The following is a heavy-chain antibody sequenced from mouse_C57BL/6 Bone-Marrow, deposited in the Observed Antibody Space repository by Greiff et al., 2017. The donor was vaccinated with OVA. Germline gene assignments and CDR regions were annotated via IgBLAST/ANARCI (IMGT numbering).Heavy chain of an antibody. V-gene: IGHV1-69*01. CDR3: ARSYYYGSSYGYFDY. CDR2: IDPSDSYT. Sequence: QVQLQQSGAELVMPGASVKLSCKASGYTFTSYWMHWVKQRPGQGLEWIGEIDPSDSYTNYNQKFKGKSTLTVDKSSSTAYMQLSSLTSEDSAVYYCARSYYYGSSYGYFDYWGQGTTLTVSS. CDR1: GYTFTSYW. D-gene: IGHD1-1*01. J-gene: IGHJ2*01.